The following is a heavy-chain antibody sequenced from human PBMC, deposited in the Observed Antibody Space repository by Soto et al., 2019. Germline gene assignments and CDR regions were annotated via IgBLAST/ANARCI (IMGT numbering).Heavy chain of an antibody. CDR3: ARELLSPYYYYYMDV. CDR2: ISSSSSTI. D-gene: IGHD1-26*01. J-gene: IGHJ6*03. CDR1: GFTFSSYS. V-gene: IGHV3-48*01. Sequence: PGGSLRLSCAASGFTFSSYSMNWVRQAPGKGLEWVSYISSSSSTIYYADSVKGRFTISRDNAKNSLYLQMNSLRAEDTAVYYCARELLSPYYYYYMDVWGKGTTVTVSS.